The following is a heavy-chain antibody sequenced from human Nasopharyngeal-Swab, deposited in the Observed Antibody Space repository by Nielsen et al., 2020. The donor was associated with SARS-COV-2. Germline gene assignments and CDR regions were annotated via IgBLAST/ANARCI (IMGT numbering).Heavy chain of an antibody. J-gene: IGHJ3*02. Sequence: SETLSLTCTVSGGSISSYYWSWIRQPPGKGLEWIGYIYYSGSTNYNPSLKSRVTTSVDTSKNQFSLKLSSVTAADTAVYYCARDPGAHGGAFDIWGQGTMVTVSS. CDR2: IYYSGST. CDR1: GGSISSYY. D-gene: IGHD2-15*01. CDR3: ARDPGAHGGAFDI. V-gene: IGHV4-59*01.